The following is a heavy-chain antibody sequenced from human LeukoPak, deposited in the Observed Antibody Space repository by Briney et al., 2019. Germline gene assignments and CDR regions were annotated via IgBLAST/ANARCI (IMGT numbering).Heavy chain of an antibody. CDR2: INHSGGT. CDR3: ARADYDSSGYYSLDY. V-gene: IGHV4-34*01. J-gene: IGHJ4*02. Sequence: SETLSLTCAVYGGSFSGYYWSWIRQPPGKGLEWIGEINHSGGTNYNPSLKSRVTISVDTSKNQFSLKLSSVTAADTAVYYCARADYDSSGYYSLDYWGQGALVTVSS. D-gene: IGHD3-22*01. CDR1: GGSFSGYY.